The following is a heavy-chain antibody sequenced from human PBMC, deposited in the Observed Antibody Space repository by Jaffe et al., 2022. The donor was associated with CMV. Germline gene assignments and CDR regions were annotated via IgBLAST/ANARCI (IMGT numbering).Heavy chain of an antibody. CDR3: TTGDSSGSHAYYYGMDV. V-gene: IGHV3-15*01. D-gene: IGHD3-22*01. CDR1: GFTFSNAW. CDR2: IKSKTDGGTT. Sequence: EVQLVESGGGLVKPGGSLRLSCAASGFTFSNAWMSWVRQAPGKGLEWVGRIKSKTDGGTTDYAAPVKGRFTISRDDSKNTLYLQMNSLKTEDTAVYYCTTGDSSGSHAYYYGMDVWGQGTTVTVSS. J-gene: IGHJ6*02.